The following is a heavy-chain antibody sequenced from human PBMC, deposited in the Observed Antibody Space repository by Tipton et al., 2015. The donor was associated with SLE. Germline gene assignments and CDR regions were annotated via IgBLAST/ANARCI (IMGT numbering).Heavy chain of an antibody. V-gene: IGHV4-34*01. CDR3: ARSPGRLRSMDY. CDR2: INHSGST. J-gene: IGHJ4*02. D-gene: IGHD3-3*01. CDR1: GGSFSGYY. Sequence: TLSLTCAVYGGSFSGYYWSWSRQPPGKGLEWIGEINHSGSTNYRPSLKSRVTISVDTSKNQFSLKLNSVTAADTAMYFCARSPGRLRSMDYWGQGTLVTVSS.